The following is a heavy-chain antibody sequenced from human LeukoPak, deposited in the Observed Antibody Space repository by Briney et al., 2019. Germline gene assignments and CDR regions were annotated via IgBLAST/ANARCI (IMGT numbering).Heavy chain of an antibody. CDR2: INSDSGGT. V-gene: IGHV1-2*02. CDR3: ARGRVHSWSDAFDI. J-gene: IGHJ3*02. D-gene: IGHD1-1*01. CDR1: GYTFTGHY. Sequence: ASVKVCCKASGYTFTGHYMHWVRQAPGQGLEWMGWINSDSGGTKYAQKFQGSVIMTRVTSISTAYMELSRLKSDDTAVYYCARGRVHSWSDAFDIWGQGTTVTVSS.